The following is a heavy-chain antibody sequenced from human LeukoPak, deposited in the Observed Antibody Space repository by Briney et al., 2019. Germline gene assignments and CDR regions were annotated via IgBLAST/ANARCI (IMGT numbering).Heavy chain of an antibody. CDR1: GGSFSGYY. V-gene: IGHV4-34*01. Sequence: KPSKTLSLTCAVYGGSFSGYYWSWIRQPPGKGLEWIGEINHSGSTNYNPSLKSRVTISVDTSKNQFSLKLSSVTAADTAVYYCARRSSGWGVFDYWGQGTLVTVSS. CDR3: ARRSSGWGVFDY. CDR2: INHSGST. J-gene: IGHJ4*02. D-gene: IGHD6-19*01.